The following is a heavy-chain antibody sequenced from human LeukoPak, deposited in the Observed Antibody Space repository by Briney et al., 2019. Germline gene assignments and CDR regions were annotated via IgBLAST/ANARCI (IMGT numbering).Heavy chain of an antibody. J-gene: IGHJ4*02. CDR2: IYYSGST. CDR3: AGGMAGPYYFDY. Sequence: SETLSLTCTVSGGSISSTSYYWSWIRQPPGKGLEWIGYIYYSGSTNYNPSLKSRVTISVDTSKNQFSLKLSSVTAADTAVYYCAGGMAGPYYFDYWGQGTLVTVSS. D-gene: IGHD6-19*01. V-gene: IGHV4-61*01. CDR1: GGSISSTSYY.